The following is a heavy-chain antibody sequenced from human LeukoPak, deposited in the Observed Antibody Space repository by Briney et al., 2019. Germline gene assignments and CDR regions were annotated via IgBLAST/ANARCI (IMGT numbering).Heavy chain of an antibody. CDR1: GGSFSGYY. J-gene: IGHJ6*02. CDR3: ARDTYDSSGYYSHRGYYGMDV. V-gene: IGHV4-34*01. Sequence: PSETLSLTCAVYGGSFSGYYWSWIRQPPGKGLEWIGEINHSGSTNYNPSLKSRVTISVDTSKNQFSPKLSSVTAADTAVYYCARDTYDSSGYYSHRGYYGMDVWGQGTTVTVSS. CDR2: INHSGST. D-gene: IGHD3-22*01.